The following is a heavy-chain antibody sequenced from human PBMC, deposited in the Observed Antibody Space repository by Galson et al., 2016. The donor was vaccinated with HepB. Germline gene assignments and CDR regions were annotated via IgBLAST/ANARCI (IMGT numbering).Heavy chain of an antibody. Sequence: SLRLSCAASGFTFSSHAMHWVRQAPGKGLEWVAIVSDDGTHTDYADSVKGRFTISRDNSKNTLYLQMNSLRAEDMSMYYCARSSSCSTINCFLPFDSWGLGTLVTVSS. J-gene: IGHJ4*01. CDR3: ARSSSCSTINCFLPFDS. CDR1: GFTFSSHA. CDR2: VSDDGTHT. V-gene: IGHV3-30-3*01. D-gene: IGHD2-2*01.